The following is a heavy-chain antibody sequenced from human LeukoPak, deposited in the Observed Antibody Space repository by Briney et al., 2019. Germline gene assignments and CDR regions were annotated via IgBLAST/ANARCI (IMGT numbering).Heavy chain of an antibody. V-gene: IGHV3-21*01. CDR2: IISSSSYI. Sequence: PGGSLRLSCAASGFTFSSYSMNGVRQAPGKGREWVSSIISSSSYIYYADSVKGRFTISTDNTKKSPYLQMTSLRAEDTTVYYCAPFRGNYGSASLSWGQGPLVTVSS. CDR1: GFTFSSYS. D-gene: IGHD3-10*01. CDR3: APFRGNYGSASLS. J-gene: IGHJ5*02.